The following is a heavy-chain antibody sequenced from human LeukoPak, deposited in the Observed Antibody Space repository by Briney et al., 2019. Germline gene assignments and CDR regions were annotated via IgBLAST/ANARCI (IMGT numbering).Heavy chain of an antibody. D-gene: IGHD3-16*01. CDR3: ATRKVPASLGEAFDI. CDR2: IFSSGDGT. CDR1: GFTFDNYA. Sequence: GGSLRLSCAASGFTFDNYAMGWVRQAPGKGLEWVSNIFSSGDGTLYADSVKGRFTISRDNSKNTLYLQMNSLRVEDTALYYCATRKVPASLGEAFDIWGQGTMVTVSS. V-gene: IGHV3-23*01. J-gene: IGHJ3*02.